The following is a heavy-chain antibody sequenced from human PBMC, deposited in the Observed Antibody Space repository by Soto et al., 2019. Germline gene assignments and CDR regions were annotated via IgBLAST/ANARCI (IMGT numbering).Heavy chain of an antibody. D-gene: IGHD6-19*01. CDR1: GFTFDDYA. Sequence: TGGSLRLSCSASGFTFDDYAMHWVRQAPGKGLEWFSGISWNSGSIGYADSVKGRFTISRDNARNSLYLQMNSLRAEDTALYYCAKEDPYSSGQGGWFDPWGQGALVTVSS. J-gene: IGHJ5*02. V-gene: IGHV3-9*01. CDR3: AKEDPYSSGQGGWFDP. CDR2: ISWNSGSI.